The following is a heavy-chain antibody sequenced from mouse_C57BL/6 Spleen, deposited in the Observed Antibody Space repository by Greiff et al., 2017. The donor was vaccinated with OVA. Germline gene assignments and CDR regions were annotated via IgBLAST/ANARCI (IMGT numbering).Heavy chain of an antibody. CDR2: IDPSDSET. J-gene: IGHJ2*01. Sequence: QVQLKQPGAELVRPGSSVKLSCKASGYTFTSYWMHWVKQRPIQGLEWIGNIDPSDSETHYNQKFKDKATLTVDKSSSTAYMQLSSLTSEDSAVYYCARRDYDSFFDYWGQGTTLTVSS. V-gene: IGHV1-52*01. D-gene: IGHD2-4*01. CDR3: ARRDYDSFFDY. CDR1: GYTFTSYW.